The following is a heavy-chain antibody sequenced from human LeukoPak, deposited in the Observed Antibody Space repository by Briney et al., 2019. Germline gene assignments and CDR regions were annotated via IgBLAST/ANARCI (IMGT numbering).Heavy chain of an antibody. CDR1: GFTFRSHD. CDR2: VSYDGSNN. CDR3: AKDRSRYSGYDSSYYYYGMDV. Sequence: GGSLRLSCAASGFTFRSHDMHWVRQAPGKGLQWVAVVSYDGSNNYYADSVKGRFTISRDNAKNTLYLQMNSLRAEDTAVYYCAKDRSRYSGYDSSYYYYGMDVWGQGTTVTVSS. J-gene: IGHJ6*02. D-gene: IGHD5-12*01. V-gene: IGHV3-30*18.